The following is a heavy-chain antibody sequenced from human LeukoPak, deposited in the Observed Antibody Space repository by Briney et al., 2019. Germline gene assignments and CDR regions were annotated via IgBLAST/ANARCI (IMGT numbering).Heavy chain of an antibody. CDR3: ARAGVYSSGWYSFDY. CDR1: GYTFTGYY. D-gene: IGHD6-19*01. J-gene: IGHJ4*02. V-gene: IGHV1-2*02. Sequence: GASVKVSCKASGYTFTGYYMHWVRQAPGQGLEWMGWIYPNSGGTNYAQKFQGRVTMTRDTSISTAYMELSRLRSDDTAVYYCARAGVYSSGWYSFDYWGQGTLVTVSS. CDR2: IYPNSGGT.